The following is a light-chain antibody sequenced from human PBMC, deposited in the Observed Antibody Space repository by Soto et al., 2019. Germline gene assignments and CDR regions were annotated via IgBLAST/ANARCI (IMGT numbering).Light chain of an antibody. J-gene: IGLJ1*01. Sequence: QSALTQPPSASGSPGQSVTISCTGTSSDVGGYNYVSWYPQHPGKAPKLMIYEVSKRPSGVPDRFSGSKSGNTASLTVSGLQAEDEAYYYCSSSAGSNYLRVVGTGTKVTVL. V-gene: IGLV2-8*01. CDR1: SSDVGGYNY. CDR2: EVS. CDR3: SSSAGSNYLRV.